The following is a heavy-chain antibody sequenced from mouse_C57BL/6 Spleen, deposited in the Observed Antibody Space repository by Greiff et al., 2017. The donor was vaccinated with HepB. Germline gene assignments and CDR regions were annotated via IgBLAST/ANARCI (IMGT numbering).Heavy chain of an antibody. J-gene: IGHJ3*01. CDR2: IYPGDGDT. CDR3: ARDYDGYSPWFAY. D-gene: IGHD2-3*01. Sequence: QVQLQQSGAELVKPGASVKISCKASGYAFSSYWMNWVKQRPGKGLEWIGQIYPGDGDTNYNGKFKGKATLTADKSSSTAYMQRSSLTSEDSAVYFCARDYDGYSPWFAYWGQGTLVTVSA. CDR1: GYAFSSYW. V-gene: IGHV1-80*01.